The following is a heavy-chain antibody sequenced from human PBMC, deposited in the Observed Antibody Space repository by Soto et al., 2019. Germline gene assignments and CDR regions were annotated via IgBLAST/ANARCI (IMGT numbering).Heavy chain of an antibody. CDR1: GGSVSSGTYH. Sequence: QVQLQESGPGLVKTSETLSLTCTVSGGSVSSGTYHWNWVRQPPGKGLEWIGHISYSGTANYNPALRGRVIVATDTSMNQFSLRLTSVTAADTAVYYCMSSHGAYWGQGALVTVSP. J-gene: IGHJ4*02. D-gene: IGHD2-8*01. CDR2: ISYSGTA. V-gene: IGHV4-61*01. CDR3: MSSHGAY.